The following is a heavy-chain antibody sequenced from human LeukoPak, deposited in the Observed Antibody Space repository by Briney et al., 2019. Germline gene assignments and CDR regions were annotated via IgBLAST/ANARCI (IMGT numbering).Heavy chain of an antibody. CDR3: ARRAPHAPMDV. CDR1: GYTFTTYG. Sequence: ASVKVSCKTSGYTFTTYGITWVRQAPGQGLEWMGWISTYDGKTKYSQKVQGRVTMTTDTSTSTVYMDLRSLRSDDTAVYYCARRAPHAPMDVWGKGTTVTVSS. CDR2: ISTYDGKT. V-gene: IGHV1-18*01. J-gene: IGHJ6*03.